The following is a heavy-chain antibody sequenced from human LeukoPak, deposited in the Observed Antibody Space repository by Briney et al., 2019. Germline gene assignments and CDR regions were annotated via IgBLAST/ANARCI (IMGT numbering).Heavy chain of an antibody. CDR2: ISGSGGST. Sequence: GGSLRLSCAASGSTFSSYGMSWVRQAPGKGLEWVSAISGSGGSTYYADSVKGRFTISRDNSKNTLYLQVNSLRAEDTAVYYCAKDRDSYGYGSGSYYNGVFDYWGQGTLVTVSS. J-gene: IGHJ4*02. D-gene: IGHD3-10*01. CDR1: GSTFSSYG. CDR3: AKDRDSYGYGSGSYYNGVFDY. V-gene: IGHV3-23*01.